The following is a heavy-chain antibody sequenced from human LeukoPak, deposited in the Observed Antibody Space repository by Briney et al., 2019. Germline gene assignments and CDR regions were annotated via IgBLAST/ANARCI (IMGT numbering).Heavy chain of an antibody. J-gene: IGHJ4*02. CDR2: INADGSRR. V-gene: IGHV3-7*01. CDR3: ARDRAGGDYDH. D-gene: IGHD3-10*01. CDR1: GLSFSSSW. Sequence: PGGSLRLSCVASGLSFSSSWMTWLRQAPGKGLEWVAIINADGSRRGLADSVKDRFTISRDNAKNSLYLRMNSLRVEDTAVYSCARDRAGGDYDHWGQGTLVTVSS.